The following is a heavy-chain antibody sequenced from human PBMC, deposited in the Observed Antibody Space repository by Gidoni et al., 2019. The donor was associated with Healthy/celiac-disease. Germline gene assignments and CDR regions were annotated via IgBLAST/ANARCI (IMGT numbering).Heavy chain of an antibody. D-gene: IGHD3-10*01. CDR3: ARDRYYGSGSRYFDL. Sequence: QLQLQESGSGLVKPSQTLSLTCAVSGGSISSGGYSWSWIRQPPGKGLEWIGYIYHSRSTYYNPSLKSRVTISVDRSKNQFSLKLSSVTAADTAVYYCARDRYYGSGSRYFDLWGRGTLVTVSS. CDR2: IYHSRST. CDR1: GGSISSGGYS. V-gene: IGHV4-30-2*01. J-gene: IGHJ2*01.